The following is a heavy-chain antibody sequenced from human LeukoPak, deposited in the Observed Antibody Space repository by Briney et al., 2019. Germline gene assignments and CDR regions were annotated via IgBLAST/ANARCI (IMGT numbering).Heavy chain of an antibody. CDR2: IYYSGST. Sequence: SETLSLTCTVSGGSISSSSYYWGWIRQPPGKGLEWIGSIYYSGSTYYNPSLKSRVTISVDTSKNQFSLKLSSVTAADTAVYYCARRLATVTTSPYFDYWGQGTLVTVSS. D-gene: IGHD4-17*01. V-gene: IGHV4-39*01. J-gene: IGHJ4*02. CDR1: GGSISSSSYY. CDR3: ARRLATVTTSPYFDY.